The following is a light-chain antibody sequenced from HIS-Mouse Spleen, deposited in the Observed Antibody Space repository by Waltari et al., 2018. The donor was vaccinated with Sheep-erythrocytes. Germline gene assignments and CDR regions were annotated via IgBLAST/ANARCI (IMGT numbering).Light chain of an antibody. CDR2: EVS. V-gene: IGLV2-8*01. J-gene: IGLJ3*02. CDR3: SSYAGSNNWV. CDR1: SSDVGGYNY. Sequence: QSALTQPPSASGSPGQSVTISCTGTSSDVGGYNYVSWYQQHPGKAPKLMIYEVSKRPSGGPDRFSGSKSGNTASLTVSGLPAEDEADYYCSSYAGSNNWVFGGGTKLTVL.